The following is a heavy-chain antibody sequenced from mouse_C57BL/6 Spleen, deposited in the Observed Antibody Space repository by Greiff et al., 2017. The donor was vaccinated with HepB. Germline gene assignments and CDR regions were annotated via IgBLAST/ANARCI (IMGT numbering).Heavy chain of an antibody. J-gene: IGHJ3*01. V-gene: IGHV1-82*01. CDR3: ARSAYYSNYEGFFAY. CDR1: GYAFSSSW. CDR2: IYPGDGDT. D-gene: IGHD2-5*01. Sequence: QVQLQQSGPELVKPGASVKISCKASGYAFSSSWMNWVKQRPGKGLEWIGRIYPGDGDTNYNGKFKGKATLTADKSSSTAYMQLSSLTSEDSAVYFCARSAYYSNYEGFFAYWGQGTLVTVSA.